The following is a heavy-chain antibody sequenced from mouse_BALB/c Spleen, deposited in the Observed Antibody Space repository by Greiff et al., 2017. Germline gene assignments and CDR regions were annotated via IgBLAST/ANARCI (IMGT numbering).Heavy chain of an antibody. D-gene: IGHD2-3*01. V-gene: IGHV1S137*01. Sequence: VQLQQSGAELVRPGVSVKISCKGSGYTFTDYAMHWVKQSHAKSLEWIGVISPYYGDASYNQKFKGKATMTVDKSSSTAYMELARLTSEDSAIYYCARDLSPGWYFDVWGAGTTVTVSS. CDR2: ISPYYGDA. CDR1: GYTFTDYA. J-gene: IGHJ1*01. CDR3: ARDLSPGWYFDV.